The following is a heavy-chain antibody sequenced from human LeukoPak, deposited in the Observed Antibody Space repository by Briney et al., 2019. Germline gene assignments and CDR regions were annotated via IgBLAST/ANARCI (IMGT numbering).Heavy chain of an antibody. J-gene: IGHJ6*02. D-gene: IGHD1-26*01. CDR1: VGSTSSSGYF. Sequence: SETLSPTCIVSVGSTSSSGYFCDWIRHPPGQGLEWIGSASYGGTTYFNPSLKSRITISVDTSKTHFSLNLYSVTAADTAVYYCARRGTYSPAGLDVWGQGTTVTVSS. V-gene: IGHV4-39*02. CDR2: ASYGGTT. CDR3: ARRGTYSPAGLDV.